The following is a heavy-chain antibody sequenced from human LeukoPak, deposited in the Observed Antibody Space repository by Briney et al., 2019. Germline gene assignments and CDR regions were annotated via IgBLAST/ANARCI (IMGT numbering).Heavy chain of an antibody. J-gene: IGHJ4*02. CDR3: VRALLGSSDY. Sequence: GGSLRLSCAASGFTFTTAWMHWVRQAPGKGLVWVSRINGEGNVITYADSVKGRFTISRENAKNTVYLQMSSLRAEDTSVYYCVRALLGSSDYWGQGTLVTVSS. D-gene: IGHD1-26*01. CDR1: GFTFTTAW. V-gene: IGHV3-74*01. CDR2: INGEGNVI.